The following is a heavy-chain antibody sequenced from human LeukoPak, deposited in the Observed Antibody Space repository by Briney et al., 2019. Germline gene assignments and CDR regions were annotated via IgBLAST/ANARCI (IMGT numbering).Heavy chain of an antibody. V-gene: IGHV1-2*02. CDR3: ARQHNYDSSGYYYNWFDP. CDR1: GYSFTGYY. D-gene: IGHD3-22*01. Sequence: ASVKVSCKASGYSFTGYYMHWVRQAPGQGLEWMGWINANSGGTNYAQKLQGRVTMTTDTSTSTAYMELRSLRSDVTAVYYCARQHNYDSSGYYYNWFDPWDQGTLVTVSS. CDR2: INANSGGT. J-gene: IGHJ5*02.